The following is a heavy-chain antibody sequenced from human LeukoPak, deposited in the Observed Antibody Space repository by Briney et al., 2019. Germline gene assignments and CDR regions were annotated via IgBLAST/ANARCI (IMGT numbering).Heavy chain of an antibody. CDR3: VRDFMYNTACTGC. J-gene: IGHJ4*02. CDR2: IYYSGST. Sequence: SETLSLTCTVSGGSISSYYWSWIRQPPGKGLEWIGYIYYSGSTNYNPSLKSRVSISRDTSKNQSSLELSSVTAADTAVYYCVRDFMYNTACTGCWGQGTLVTVSS. CDR1: GGSISSYY. D-gene: IGHD5-18*01. V-gene: IGHV4-59*12.